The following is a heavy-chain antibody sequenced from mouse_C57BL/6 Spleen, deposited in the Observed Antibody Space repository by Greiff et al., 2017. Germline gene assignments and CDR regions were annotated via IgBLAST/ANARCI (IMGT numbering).Heavy chain of an antibody. CDR3: ARGADGSSYRGYFDV. CDR2: FYPGDGDT. V-gene: IGHV1-80*01. D-gene: IGHD1-1*01. Sequence: QVQLQQSGAELVKPGASVKISCKASGYAFSSYWMNWVKQRPGKGLEWIGQFYPGDGDTNYNGKFKGKATLTADKSSSTAYMQLSSLTSEDSAVYFCARGADGSSYRGYFDVWGTGTTVTVSS. CDR1: GYAFSSYW. J-gene: IGHJ1*03.